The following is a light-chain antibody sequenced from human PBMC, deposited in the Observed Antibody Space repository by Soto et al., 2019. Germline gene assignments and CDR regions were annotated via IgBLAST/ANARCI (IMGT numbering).Light chain of an antibody. CDR2: GAS. CDR3: QQYGSSPLT. V-gene: IGKV3-20*01. CDR1: QSVSSSY. Sequence: ENVLTQSPGTLSFFPGEKATPPRRARQSVSSSYLAWYQQKPGQAPRLLIYGASSRATGIPDRFSGSGSGTDFTLTISRLEPEDFAVYYCQQYGSSPLTFGGGTKVDIK. J-gene: IGKJ4*01.